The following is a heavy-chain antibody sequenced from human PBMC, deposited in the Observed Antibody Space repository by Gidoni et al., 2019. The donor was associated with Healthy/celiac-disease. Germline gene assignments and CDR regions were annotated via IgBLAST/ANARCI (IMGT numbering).Heavy chain of an antibody. D-gene: IGHD6-13*01. V-gene: IGHV3-7*03. J-gene: IGHJ4*02. CDR2: IKQDGSEK. CDR3: ARGSEWGSSWYGGYYFDY. Sequence: EVQLVESGGGLVQPGGSLRLSCAASGFTFSSYWMSWVRQAPGKGLEWVANIKQDGSEKYYVDSVKGRFTISRDNAKNSLYLQMNSLRAEDTAVYYCARGSEWGSSWYGGYYFDYWGQGTLVTVSS. CDR1: GFTFSSYW.